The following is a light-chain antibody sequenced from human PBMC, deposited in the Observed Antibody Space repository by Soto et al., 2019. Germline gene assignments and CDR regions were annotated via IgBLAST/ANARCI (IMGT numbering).Light chain of an antibody. Sequence: DIQMTQSPSSLSASVGDRVTITCQASQDISNYLNWYQQKPGKAPKLLIYDASNLETGVPSRFSGSGSGTDFTFTSSSLQPEDIATYYCQEYDNLQVTFGPGTKVDIK. V-gene: IGKV1-33*01. CDR2: DAS. CDR1: QDISNY. J-gene: IGKJ3*01. CDR3: QEYDNLQVT.